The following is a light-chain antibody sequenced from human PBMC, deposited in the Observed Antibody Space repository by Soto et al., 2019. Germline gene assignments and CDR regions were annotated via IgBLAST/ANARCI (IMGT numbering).Light chain of an antibody. Sequence: EIVMTQSPGTLSVSPGERATLTCRANQNIRSNLAWHQQKPGQAPKILIYGASTRATGVPARFSGSGSGTEFTLTISSLQSEDFAVYYWQQYNNGPPWTFGQGTKVEIK. J-gene: IGKJ1*01. V-gene: IGKV3-15*01. CDR3: QQYNNGPPWT. CDR2: GAS. CDR1: QNIRSN.